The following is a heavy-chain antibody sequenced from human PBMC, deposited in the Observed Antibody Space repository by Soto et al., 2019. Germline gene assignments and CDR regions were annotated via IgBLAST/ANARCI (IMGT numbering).Heavy chain of an antibody. CDR3: ARAGEQQLVPPFDY. CDR1: GFTFSSYS. V-gene: IGHV3-21*01. Sequence: TGGSLRLSCAASGFTFSSYSMNWVRQAPGKGLEWVSSISSSSSYIYYADSVKGRFTISRDNAKNSLYLQMNSLRAEDTAVYYCARAGEQQLVPPFDYWGQGTLVTVSS. CDR2: ISSSSSYI. J-gene: IGHJ4*02. D-gene: IGHD6-13*01.